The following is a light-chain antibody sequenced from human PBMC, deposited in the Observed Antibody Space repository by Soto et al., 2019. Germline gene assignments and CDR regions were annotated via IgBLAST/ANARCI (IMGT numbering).Light chain of an antibody. J-gene: IGKJ5*01. CDR3: QQYGSSPPRT. Sequence: DIVLTQSPGTLSLSPGERATLSCRASQSVSSNYLAWYQQKPGQAPRLLIYGASNRATGIPDRFSGSGSGTDFTLTISRLEPEDFAVYSCQQYGSSPPRTFGQGTRLEIK. CDR2: GAS. CDR1: QSVSSNY. V-gene: IGKV3-20*01.